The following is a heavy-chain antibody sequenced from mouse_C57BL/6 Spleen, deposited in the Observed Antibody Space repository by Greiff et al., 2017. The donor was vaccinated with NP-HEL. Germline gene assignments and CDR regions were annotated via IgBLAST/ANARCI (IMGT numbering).Heavy chain of an antibody. CDR3: ARDYYGSSRVFFAY. J-gene: IGHJ3*01. V-gene: IGHV1-54*01. Sequence: QVQLQQSGAELVRPGTSVKVSCKASGYAFTNYLIEWVKQRPGQGLEWIGVINPGSGGTNYNEKFKGKATLTADKSSSTAYMQLSSLTSEDSAVYFCARDYYGSSRVFFAYWGQGTLVTVSA. D-gene: IGHD1-1*01. CDR1: GYAFTNYL. CDR2: INPGSGGT.